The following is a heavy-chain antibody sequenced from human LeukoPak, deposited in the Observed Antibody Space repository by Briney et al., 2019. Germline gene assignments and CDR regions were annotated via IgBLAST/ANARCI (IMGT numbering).Heavy chain of an antibody. J-gene: IGHJ6*02. V-gene: IGHV3-30-3*01. CDR1: GFTFSSYA. D-gene: IGHD1-1*01. CDR3: ARDLTLNWPPPYYGMDV. CDR2: ISYDGSNK. Sequence: GGSLRLSCAASGFTFSSYAMHWVRQAPGKGLEWVAVISYDGSNKYYADSVKGRFTISRDNSKNTLYLQMNSLRAEDTAVYYCARDLTLNWPPPYYGMDVWGQGTTVTVSS.